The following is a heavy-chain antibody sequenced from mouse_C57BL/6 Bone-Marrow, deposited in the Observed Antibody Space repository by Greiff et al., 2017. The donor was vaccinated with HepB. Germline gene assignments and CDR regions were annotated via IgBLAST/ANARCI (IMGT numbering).Heavy chain of an antibody. CDR1: GFTFSNYW. V-gene: IGHV6-3*01. J-gene: IGHJ4*01. CDR3: TGDSNYYYYAMDY. CDR2: IRLKSDNYAT. Sequence: EVKLVESGGGLVQPGGSMKLSCVASGFTFSNYWMNWVRQSPEKGLEWVAQIRLKSDNYATHYAESVKGRFTISRDDSKSSVYLQMNNLRAEDTGIYYCTGDSNYYYYAMDYWGQGTSVTVSS. D-gene: IGHD2-5*01.